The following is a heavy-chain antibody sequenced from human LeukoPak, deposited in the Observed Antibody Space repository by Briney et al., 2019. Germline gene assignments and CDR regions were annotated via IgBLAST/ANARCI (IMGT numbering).Heavy chain of an antibody. CDR3: ARGGYSYGAFDY. CDR2: ISGSGGST. J-gene: IGHJ4*02. Sequence: PGGSLRLSCAASGFTFSSYAMGWVRQAPGKGLEWVSAISGSGGSTYYADSVKGRFTISRDNSENTLYLQMNSLRAEDTAVYYCARGGYSYGAFDYWGQGTLVTVSS. CDR1: GFTFSSYA. D-gene: IGHD5-18*01. V-gene: IGHV3-23*01.